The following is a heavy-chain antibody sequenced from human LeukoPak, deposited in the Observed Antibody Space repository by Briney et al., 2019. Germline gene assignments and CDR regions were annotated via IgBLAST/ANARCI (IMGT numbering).Heavy chain of an antibody. Sequence: GGSLRLSCAASRFTFSNYGMHWVRQAPGKGLEGWAVISFDGNSKYYGDSVKGRFTISRDDSTNTLYLQMNSLRTEDTAVYYCAKQRSGGSGWCMDYWGQGTLVTVSS. CDR3: AKQRSGGSGWCMDY. J-gene: IGHJ4*02. CDR2: ISFDGNSK. V-gene: IGHV3-30*18. D-gene: IGHD6-19*01. CDR1: RFTFSNYG.